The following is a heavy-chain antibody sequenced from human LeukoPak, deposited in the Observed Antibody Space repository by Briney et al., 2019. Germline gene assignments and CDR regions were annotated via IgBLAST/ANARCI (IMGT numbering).Heavy chain of an antibody. CDR3: ARERITMVRGEFDP. J-gene: IGHJ5*02. D-gene: IGHD3-10*01. CDR2: INHSGST. CDR1: GGSFSGYY. V-gene: IGHV4-34*01. Sequence: TSETLSLTCAVYGGSFSGYYWSWIRQPPGKGLEWIGEINHSGSTNYNPSLKSRVTMSVDTSKNQFSLKLSSVTAADTAVYYCARERITMVRGEFDPWGQGTLVTVSS.